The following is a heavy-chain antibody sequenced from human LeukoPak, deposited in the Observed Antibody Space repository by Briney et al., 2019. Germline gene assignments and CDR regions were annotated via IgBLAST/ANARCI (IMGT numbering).Heavy chain of an antibody. CDR2: ISPSGST. V-gene: IGHV4-34*01. CDR1: SGSFSGYY. J-gene: IGHJ4*01. D-gene: IGHD1-14*01. Sequence: PSETLSLTCAVYSGSFSGYYWSWIRQPPGEGLEWIGEISPSGSTTYNPSLKTRVTISTDTSKNQFSLKLNSVTAADTAVYYCAGDHYLALKDWGHGMLVTVSS. CDR3: AGDHYLALKD.